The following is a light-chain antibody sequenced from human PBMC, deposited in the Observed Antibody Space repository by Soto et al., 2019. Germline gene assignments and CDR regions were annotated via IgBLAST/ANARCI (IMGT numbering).Light chain of an antibody. CDR2: GAS. CDR3: QQYNNWPPVT. V-gene: IGKV3D-15*01. J-gene: IGKJ2*01. CDR1: RDVYINA. Sequence: VVLTQSPATLSLSPGEPATLSCRASRDVYINALAWYQQKPGRTPTLLIYGASTRATGIPDRFSATGSGTEFSLTISSVEPEDFVLYYCQQYNNWPPVTFGQGTKLEIK.